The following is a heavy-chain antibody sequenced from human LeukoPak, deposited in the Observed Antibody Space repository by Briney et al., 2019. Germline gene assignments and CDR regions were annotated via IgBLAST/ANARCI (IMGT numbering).Heavy chain of an antibody. Sequence: GGSLRLSCAASGFTFSSYAMSWVRQAPGKGLEWVSTISGIGSSTYYADSVKGRFTISRDNSKNTPYLQMNSLRAEDTAVYYCAKNVVPAATYYFDYWGQGSLVTVSS. CDR2: ISGIGSST. J-gene: IGHJ4*02. CDR1: GFTFSSYA. D-gene: IGHD2-2*01. CDR3: AKNVVPAATYYFDY. V-gene: IGHV3-23*01.